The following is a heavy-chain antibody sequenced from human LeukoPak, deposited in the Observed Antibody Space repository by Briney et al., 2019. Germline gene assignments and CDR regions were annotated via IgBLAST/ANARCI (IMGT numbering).Heavy chain of an antibody. V-gene: IGHV3-23*01. CDR2: LRGNGDT. J-gene: IGHJ4*02. Sequence: GGSVRLSCAASGFTFRRYALSWVDAAPARGVDGVSSLRGNGDTVYPESVKGRFTLSRDESRNTVYLPLNKLRVEDTAGYCCAKASWVSSADAVLWGQGTVVTVSS. CDR1: GFTFRRYA. D-gene: IGHD3-16*01. CDR3: AKASWVSSADAVL.